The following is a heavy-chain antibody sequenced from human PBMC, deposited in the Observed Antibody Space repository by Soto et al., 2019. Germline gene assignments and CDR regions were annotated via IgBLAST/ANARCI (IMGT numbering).Heavy chain of an antibody. CDR3: ARDLGYYDSSGYFDY. J-gene: IGHJ4*02. CDR1: GFSFSTYA. V-gene: IGHV3-23*01. D-gene: IGHD3-22*01. CDR2: ISGSGGSA. Sequence: AGSLRLSCAASGFSFSTYALTWVRQAPGKGLEWLSVISGSGGSAYYADSVKGRFTISRDNAKNSLYLQMNSLRAEDTAVYYCARDLGYYDSSGYFDYWGQGTLVTVSS.